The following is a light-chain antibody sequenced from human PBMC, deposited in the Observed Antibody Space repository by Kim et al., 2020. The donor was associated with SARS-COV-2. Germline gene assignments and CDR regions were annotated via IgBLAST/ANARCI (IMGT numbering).Light chain of an antibody. CDR2: WAS. Sequence: RATINCKSSQSVLYSSNNKAYLAWYQQKPGQPPKLLIYWASTRESGVPDRFSGSESGTDFTLTISSLQAEDVAIYYCQQYYSPPYTFGRGTKLEI. J-gene: IGKJ2*01. CDR1: QSVLYSSNNKAY. CDR3: QQYYSPPYT. V-gene: IGKV4-1*01.